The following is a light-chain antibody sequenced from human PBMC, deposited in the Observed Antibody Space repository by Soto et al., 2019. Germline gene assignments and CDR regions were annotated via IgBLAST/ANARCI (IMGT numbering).Light chain of an antibody. Sequence: DIQMTQSPSTLSASVGDRVSITCRASQNINNWLAWYQQKPGKPPKVVIYDASSLESGVPSRFRGSGSGTEFTLTISNLQPDDFATYYCQQYNSYWTFGQGTKVDIK. CDR3: QQYNSYWT. CDR2: DAS. J-gene: IGKJ1*01. CDR1: QNINNW. V-gene: IGKV1-5*01.